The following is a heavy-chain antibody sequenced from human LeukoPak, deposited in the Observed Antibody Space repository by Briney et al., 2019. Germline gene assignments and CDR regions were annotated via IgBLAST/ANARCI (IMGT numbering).Heavy chain of an antibody. Sequence: PGGSLRLSCAASGFTFDDYAMHWVRHAPGKGLEWVSGISWNSGSIGYADSVEGRFTISRDNAKNSLYLQMNSLRAEDTALYYCAIYCSSTSCDKGIDYWGQGTLVTVSS. CDR2: ISWNSGSI. D-gene: IGHD2-2*02. CDR3: AIYCSSTSCDKGIDY. CDR1: GFTFDDYA. V-gene: IGHV3-9*01. J-gene: IGHJ4*02.